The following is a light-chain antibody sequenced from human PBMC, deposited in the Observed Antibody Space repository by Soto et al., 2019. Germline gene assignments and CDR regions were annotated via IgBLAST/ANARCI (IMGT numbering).Light chain of an antibody. CDR2: DVT. J-gene: IGLJ1*01. CDR1: SSDVGGYNY. V-gene: IGLV2-14*01. CDR3: SSYTTSTLYA. Sequence: QSALTQPASVSGSPGQSITISYIGTSSDVGGYNYVSWYQQHPGKAPRVVIYDVTIRPSGVSNRFSGSKSGNTASLTISGLQAEDEAEYYCSSYTTSTLYAFGTGTKLTVL.